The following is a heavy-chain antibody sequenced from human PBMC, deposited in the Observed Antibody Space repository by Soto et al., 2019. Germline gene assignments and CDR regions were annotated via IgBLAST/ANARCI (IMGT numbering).Heavy chain of an antibody. CDR1: GFTFSTYW. D-gene: IGHD1-26*01. CDR2: INTDGGTT. CDR3: VRVGSGSYSWRDP. V-gene: IGHV3-74*01. J-gene: IGHJ5*02. Sequence: EVQLEESGGVLAQPGGSLRLSCAASGFTFSTYWMHWVRQAPGKGLVWVSRINTDGGTTTYAESVKGRFTISRDNARNTLYLQMNSLRPEDTALYYCVRVGSGSYSWRDPWGQGTLVTVSS.